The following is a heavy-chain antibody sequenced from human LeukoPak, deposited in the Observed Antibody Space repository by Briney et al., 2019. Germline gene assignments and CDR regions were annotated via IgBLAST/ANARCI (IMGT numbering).Heavy chain of an antibody. CDR1: GGTFSSYA. V-gene: IGHV1-69*13. CDR3: ARDAPRITGTLAFDY. D-gene: IGHD1-20*01. CDR2: IIPIFGTA. J-gene: IGHJ4*02. Sequence: GASVKVSCKASGGTFSSYAISWVRQAPGQGLEWMGGIIPIFGTANYAQKFQGRVTITADESTSTAYMELSSLRSEDTAVYYCARDAPRITGTLAFDYWGQGTLVTVSS.